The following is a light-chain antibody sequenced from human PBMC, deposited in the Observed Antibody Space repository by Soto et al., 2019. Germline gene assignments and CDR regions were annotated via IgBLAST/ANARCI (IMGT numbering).Light chain of an antibody. Sequence: DIQMTQSPSTLSASVGDRVTITCRASQSISSWLAWYQQKPGKAPKLLIYDASSLESGVPSRFSGGGSGTEFTLTISSLQPDDFATYSCQQYKSYSWTFGQGTKVEIK. V-gene: IGKV1-5*01. CDR1: QSISSW. CDR2: DAS. CDR3: QQYKSYSWT. J-gene: IGKJ1*01.